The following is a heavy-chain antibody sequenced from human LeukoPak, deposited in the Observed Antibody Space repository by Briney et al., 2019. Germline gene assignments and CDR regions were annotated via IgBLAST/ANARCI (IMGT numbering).Heavy chain of an antibody. CDR1: GGTFSSYA. J-gene: IGHJ4*02. Sequence: ASVNVSCKASGGTFSSYAISWVRQAPGQGLEWMGGIIPILGIANYAQKFQGRVTITADKSTSTAYMELSSLRSEDTAVYYCASPYSGSYWRGYYFDYWGQGTLVTVSS. D-gene: IGHD1-26*01. CDR3: ASPYSGSYWRGYYFDY. V-gene: IGHV1-69*10. CDR2: IIPILGIA.